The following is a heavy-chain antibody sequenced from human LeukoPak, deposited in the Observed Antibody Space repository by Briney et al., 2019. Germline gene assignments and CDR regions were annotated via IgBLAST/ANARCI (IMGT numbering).Heavy chain of an antibody. D-gene: IGHD2-21*02. CDR2: ISGSGGST. J-gene: IGHJ4*02. V-gene: IGHV3-23*01. CDR1: GFTFSSYA. CDR3: ARDTRPPLAYCGGDCYSGYFDY. Sequence: GGSLRLSCAASGFTFSSYAMSWVRQAPGKGLEWVSVISGSGGSTYYADSVKGRFTISRDNSKNTLYLQMNSLRAEATAVYYCARDTRPPLAYCGGDCYSGYFDYWGQGTLVTVSS.